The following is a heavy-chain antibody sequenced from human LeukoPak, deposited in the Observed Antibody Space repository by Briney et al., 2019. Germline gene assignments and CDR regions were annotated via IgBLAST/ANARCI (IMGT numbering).Heavy chain of an antibody. Sequence: SETLSLTCAVSGVSIRSSYWWSWVRQPPGKGLEWIGEIDHSGNTNYNPSLKSRVTMSVDKSKNLFSLRVSSVTAADTAVYYCARVPIGQILTEGYFDYWGQGTLVSVSS. CDR1: GVSIRSSYW. J-gene: IGHJ4*02. V-gene: IGHV4-4*02. CDR2: IDHSGNT. D-gene: IGHD3-9*01. CDR3: ARVPIGQILTEGYFDY.